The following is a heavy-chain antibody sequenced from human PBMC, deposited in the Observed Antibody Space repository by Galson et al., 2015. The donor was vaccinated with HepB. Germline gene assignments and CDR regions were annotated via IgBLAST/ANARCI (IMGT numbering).Heavy chain of an antibody. Sequence: SVKVSCKASGGTFSSYAINWVRQAPGRGLEWMGGFLHIFRSPNYGQNFQGRVTITADESTRTAYMELTNLTSEDTAAYFCARDAALRGQDFHWYFDLWGRGTLVTVSS. J-gene: IGHJ2*01. CDR1: GGTFSSYA. V-gene: IGHV1-69*13. CDR3: ARDAALRGQDFHWYFDL. CDR2: FLHIFRSP.